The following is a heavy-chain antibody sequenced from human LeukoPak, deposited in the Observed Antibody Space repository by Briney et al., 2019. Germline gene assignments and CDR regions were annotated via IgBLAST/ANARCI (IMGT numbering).Heavy chain of an antibody. CDR2: ISGSGAST. CDR3: AKVSGAANPYNWFDP. J-gene: IGHJ5*02. D-gene: IGHD2-15*01. Sequence: PGGSLRLSCAASGFTFSSYAMSWVRQAPGKGLEWVSAISGSGASTYYADSVKGRFTISRDNSKNTLYLQMNSLRAEDTAVYYCAKVSGAANPYNWFDPWGQGTLVTVSS. CDR1: GFTFSSYA. V-gene: IGHV3-23*01.